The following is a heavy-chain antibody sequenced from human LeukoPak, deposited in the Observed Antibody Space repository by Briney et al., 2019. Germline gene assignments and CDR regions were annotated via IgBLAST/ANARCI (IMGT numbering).Heavy chain of an antibody. Sequence: GGSLRLSCAASGFAFSTYWMNWVRQAPGKGLEWVANIKPDGSEKYFVDSVKGRFTISRDNAKNSLYLQMNSLRAEDTAVYYCLRSGGYWGQGTPVTVSS. D-gene: IGHD1-26*01. CDR2: IKPDGSEK. V-gene: IGHV3-7*01. CDR3: LRSGGY. CDR1: GFAFSTYW. J-gene: IGHJ4*02.